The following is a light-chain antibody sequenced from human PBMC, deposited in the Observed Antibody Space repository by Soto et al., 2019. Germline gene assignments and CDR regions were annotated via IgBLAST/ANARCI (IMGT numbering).Light chain of an antibody. CDR2: AAS. V-gene: IGKV3-11*01. CDR3: QERSNWPRGT. CDR1: ETLSND. Sequence: IVLTQSPGTLSLSPGETATLSCRASETLSNDFAWYQLKPGQAPRLLIYAASKRATGIPARFSGSGSGTDFTLTISSLESEDFALYYCQERSNWPRGTFGGGTKVDIK. J-gene: IGKJ4*01.